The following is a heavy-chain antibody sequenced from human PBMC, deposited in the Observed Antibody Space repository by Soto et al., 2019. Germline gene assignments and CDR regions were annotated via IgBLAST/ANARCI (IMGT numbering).Heavy chain of an antibody. V-gene: IGHV1-2*02. CDR2: INPNSGGT. CDR3: AGDLAKGGGSAGFDY. CDR1: GYTFTGYY. J-gene: IGHJ4*02. Sequence: QVQLVQSGAEVKKPGASVKVSCKASGYTFTGYYIHWVRQAPGQGLEWMGWINPNSGGTKYPQKFQGRVTMTRDPSIRTVYMSLTGLKSDDTAVYFCAGDLAKGGGSAGFDYWGQGTLVAVSS. D-gene: IGHD2-15*01.